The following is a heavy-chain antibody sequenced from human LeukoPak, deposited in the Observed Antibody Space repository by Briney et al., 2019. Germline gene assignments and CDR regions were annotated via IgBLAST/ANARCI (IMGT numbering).Heavy chain of an antibody. Sequence: PGGSLRLSCVACGFTFRSYAMSWVPRAPGKGLEWVSGIGSGGDITYYADSVKGRFTFSRDNSKNTLYLQMNSLRAEDTAVYYCAKGCSGGSCSRRHFDYWGQGTLVTVSS. CDR2: IGSGGDIT. CDR3: AKGCSGGSCSRRHFDY. V-gene: IGHV3-23*01. D-gene: IGHD2-15*01. CDR1: GFTFRSYA. J-gene: IGHJ4*02.